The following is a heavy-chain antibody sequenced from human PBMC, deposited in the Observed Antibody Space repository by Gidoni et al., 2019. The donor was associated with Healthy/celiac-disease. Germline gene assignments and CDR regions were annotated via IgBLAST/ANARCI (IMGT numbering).Heavy chain of an antibody. Sequence: QVQLQQWGAGLLKPSETLSLTCAVYGASFSGYYWSWIRQPPGKGLEWIGEINHSGSTNYNPSLKSRVTISVDTSKNQFSLKLSSVTAADTAVYYCARGPYCGGDCYPPSEYFQHWGQGTLVTVSS. CDR1: GASFSGYY. J-gene: IGHJ1*01. CDR3: ARGPYCGGDCYPPSEYFQH. D-gene: IGHD2-21*02. CDR2: INHSGST. V-gene: IGHV4-34*01.